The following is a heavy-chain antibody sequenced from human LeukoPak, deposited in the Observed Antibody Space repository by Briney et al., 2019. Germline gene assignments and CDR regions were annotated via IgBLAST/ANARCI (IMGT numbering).Heavy chain of an antibody. D-gene: IGHD3-10*01. CDR1: GFTVSSNY. J-gene: IGHJ3*02. Sequence: GSLRLSCAASGFTVSSNYMSWVRQAPGKGLEWVSVIYSGGSTYYADSVKGRFTISRDNSKNTLYLQMNSLRAEDTAVYYCARERYYYGSGSFDAFDIWGQGTMVTVSS. CDR2: IYSGGST. V-gene: IGHV3-53*01. CDR3: ARERYYYGSGSFDAFDI.